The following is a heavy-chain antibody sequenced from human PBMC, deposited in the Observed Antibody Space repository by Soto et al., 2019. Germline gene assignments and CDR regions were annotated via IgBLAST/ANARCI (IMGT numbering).Heavy chain of an antibody. CDR2: ISSNSAYI. CDR1: GFTSRSFT. J-gene: IGHJ5*02. Sequence: GGSLRLSCAASGFTSRSFTMNWVRQAPGKGLEWVSTISSNSAYIYYTDALRGRFTISRDNAKNSLHLQMNSLRTEDTAVYYCTRDASRDSSARGWFDPWGPGTLVTVSS. V-gene: IGHV3-21*01. CDR3: TRDASRDSSARGWFDP. D-gene: IGHD6-13*01.